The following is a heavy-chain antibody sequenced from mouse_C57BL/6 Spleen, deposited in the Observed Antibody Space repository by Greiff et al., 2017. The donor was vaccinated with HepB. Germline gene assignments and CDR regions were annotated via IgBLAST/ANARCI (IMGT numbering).Heavy chain of an antibody. CDR3: ARSPFGLRQVGVYYFDY. J-gene: IGHJ2*01. D-gene: IGHD2-2*01. Sequence: EVQLQQSGPELVKPGASVKISCKASGYTFTDYYMNWVKQSHGKSLEWIGDINPNNGGTSYNQKFKGKATLTVDMSSSTAYMELRSLTSEDSAVYYCARSPFGLRQVGVYYFDYWGQGTTLTVSS. CDR1: GYTFTDYY. V-gene: IGHV1-26*01. CDR2: INPNNGGT.